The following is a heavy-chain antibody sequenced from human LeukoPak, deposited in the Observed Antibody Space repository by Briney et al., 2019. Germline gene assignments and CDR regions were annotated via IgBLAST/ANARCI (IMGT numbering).Heavy chain of an antibody. CDR3: ASSTVTTLRAFDI. CDR2: IIPIFGTA. V-gene: IGHV1-69*01. CDR1: GGTFSSYA. D-gene: IGHD4-17*01. J-gene: IGHJ3*02. Sequence: VASVKVSCKASGGTFSSYAISWVRQAPGQGLEWMGGIIPIFGTANYAQKFQGRVTITADESTSTAYMELSSLRSEDTAVYYCASSTVTTLRAFDIWGQGTMVTVSS.